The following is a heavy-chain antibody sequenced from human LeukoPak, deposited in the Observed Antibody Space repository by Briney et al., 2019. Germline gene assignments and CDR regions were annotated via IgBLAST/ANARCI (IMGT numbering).Heavy chain of an antibody. CDR3: ARARDEVTTVTNFDY. CDR1: GGSFSGYY. J-gene: IGHJ4*02. Sequence: SETLSLTCAVYGGSFSGYYWSWIRQPPGKGLEWIGEINHSGSTNYNPTLKSRVTISVDTSKNQFSLKLSSVTAADTAVYYCARARDEVTTVTNFDYWGQGTLVTVSS. V-gene: IGHV4-34*01. D-gene: IGHD4-11*01. CDR2: INHSGST.